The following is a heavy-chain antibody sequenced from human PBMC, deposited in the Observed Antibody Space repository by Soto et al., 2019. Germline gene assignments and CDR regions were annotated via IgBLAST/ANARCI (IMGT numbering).Heavy chain of an antibody. CDR3: ARGLTMGQLPSHFDH. D-gene: IGHD3-16*01. CDR2: VHSSGIT. CDR1: GGSVSNDNFY. V-gene: IGHV4-61*01. Sequence: PSETLSLTCTVSGGSVSNDNFYWSWIRQPPGKGLEWTGYVHSSGITNYNPSLKRRVTISADTSRNQFSLRLSSVTAADTAVYYCARGLTMGQLPSHFDHWGQGTLVTVSS. J-gene: IGHJ5*02.